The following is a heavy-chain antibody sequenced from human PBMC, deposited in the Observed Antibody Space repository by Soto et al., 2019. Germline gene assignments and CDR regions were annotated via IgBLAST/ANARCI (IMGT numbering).Heavy chain of an antibody. CDR2: IWYDGSRK. D-gene: IGHD3-9*01. CDR1: GFTFSNYG. CDR3: VREGMFRDIPAP. Sequence: QVQLVESGGGVVQPGRSLTVSCAASGFTFSNYGMHWVRQAPDQCLEWVAVIWYDGSRKYYADSVKGRFAISRDDSRKTLYLEMHSLRVDDTSVYYCVREGMFRDIPAPWGQGTLVTVSS. V-gene: IGHV3-33*01. J-gene: IGHJ5*02.